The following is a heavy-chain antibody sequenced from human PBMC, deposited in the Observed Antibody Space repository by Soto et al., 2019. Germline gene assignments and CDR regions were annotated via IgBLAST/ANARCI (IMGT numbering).Heavy chain of an antibody. CDR3: AKPYTAMALGAFDI. CDR1: GFTFSSYG. V-gene: IGHV3-30*18. Sequence: GGSLRLSCAASGFTFSSYGMHWVRQAPGKGLEWVAVISYDGSNKYYADSVKGRFTISRDNSKNTLYLQMNSLRAEDTTVYYCAKPYTAMALGAFDIWGQGTMVTVSS. CDR2: ISYDGSNK. D-gene: IGHD5-18*01. J-gene: IGHJ3*02.